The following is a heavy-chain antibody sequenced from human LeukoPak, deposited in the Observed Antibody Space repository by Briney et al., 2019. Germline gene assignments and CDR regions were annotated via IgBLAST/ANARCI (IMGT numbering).Heavy chain of an antibody. CDR1: GGSISSYY. J-gene: IGHJ6*02. Sequence: SETLSLTCTVSGGSISSYYWSWIRQPPGKGLEWIGYIYYSGSTNYNPSLKSRVTISVGTSKNQFSLKLISVTAADTAVYYCARRCDPYGLDVWGQGIPVTVSS. D-gene: IGHD2-21*02. V-gene: IGHV4-59*08. CDR2: IYYSGST. CDR3: ARRCDPYGLDV.